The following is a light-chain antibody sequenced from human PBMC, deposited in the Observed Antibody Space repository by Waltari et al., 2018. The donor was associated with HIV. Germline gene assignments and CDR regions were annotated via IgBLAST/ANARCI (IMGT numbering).Light chain of an antibody. CDR3: QVWDDNSDHPVV. V-gene: IGLV3-21*02. J-gene: IGLJ2*01. CDR2: DDS. Sequence: SYVLTQPPSVSVAPGQTARLTCGGNNIGSKSVHWYQQKPGQAPVLVVFDDSDRPSGFPERFSGSNSGNTASLTISRVEAGDEADYYCQVWDDNSDHPVVFGGGTKLTVL. CDR1: NIGSKS.